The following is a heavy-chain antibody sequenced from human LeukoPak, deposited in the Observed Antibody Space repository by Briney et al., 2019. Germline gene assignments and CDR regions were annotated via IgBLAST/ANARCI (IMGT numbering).Heavy chain of an antibody. CDR1: GYTFTCYD. Sequence: GASVKVSCKASGYTFTCYDINWVRQATGQGLEWMGWMNPNSGNTGYAQKFQGRVTMTRNTSISTAYMELSSLRSEDTAVYSCARAEGSSSWYLVWGQGTLVTVSS. CDR3: ARAEGSSSWYLV. CDR2: MNPNSGNT. D-gene: IGHD6-13*01. J-gene: IGHJ4*02. V-gene: IGHV1-8*01.